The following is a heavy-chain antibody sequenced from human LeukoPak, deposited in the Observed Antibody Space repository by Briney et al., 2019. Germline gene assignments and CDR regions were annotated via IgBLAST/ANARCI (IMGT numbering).Heavy chain of an antibody. D-gene: IGHD3-10*01. J-gene: IGHJ4*02. CDR3: ARHSGSGSYSPPD. Sequence: GGSLRLSCAASGFTFSSYSMNWVRQAPGKGLEWVSSISSSSSYIYYADSVKGRFTISRDNAKNSLYLQMNSLRVEDTAVYYCARHSGSGSYSPPDWGQGTLVTVSS. CDR2: ISSSSSYI. V-gene: IGHV3-21*01. CDR1: GFTFSSYS.